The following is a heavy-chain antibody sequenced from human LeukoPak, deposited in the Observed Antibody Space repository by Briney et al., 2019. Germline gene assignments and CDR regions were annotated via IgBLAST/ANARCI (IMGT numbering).Heavy chain of an antibody. V-gene: IGHV1-69*05. CDR1: GYTFTSYG. CDR3: ATGNIVVVPAAMDV. D-gene: IGHD2-2*01. CDR2: IIPIFGTA. Sequence: SVRVSCKASGYTFTSYGISWVRQAPGQGLEWMGGIIPIFGTANYAQKFQGRVTITTDESTSTAYMELSSLRSEDTAVYYCATGNIVVVPAAMDVWGKGTTVTVSS. J-gene: IGHJ6*04.